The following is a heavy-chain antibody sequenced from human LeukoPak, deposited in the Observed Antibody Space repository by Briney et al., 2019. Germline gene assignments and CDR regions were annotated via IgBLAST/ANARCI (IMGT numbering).Heavy chain of an antibody. CDR3: TTDRGYYYDSSSP. CDR1: GFTFRSYS. D-gene: IGHD3-22*01. J-gene: IGHJ5*02. CDR2: IKSKTDGGTT. V-gene: IGHV3-15*01. Sequence: PGGSLRLSCAASGFTFRSYSMNWVRQAPGKGLEWVGRIKSKTDGGTTDYAAPVKGRFTISRDDSKNTLYLQMNSLKTEDTAVYYCTTDRGYYYDSSSPWGQGTLVTVSS.